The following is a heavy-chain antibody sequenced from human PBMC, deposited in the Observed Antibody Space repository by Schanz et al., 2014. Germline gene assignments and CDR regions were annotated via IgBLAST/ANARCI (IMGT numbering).Heavy chain of an antibody. CDR1: GGSINSYY. J-gene: IGHJ6*02. Sequence: QVQLQQWGAGLLKASETLSLTCTVSGGSINSYYWNWIRQSPGRGLEWIGFVFYSGTTNYNPSLRGRVTMSIDTSKNYFSLNLTSLTPADTAVYYCVGKSLTSWKNSYYALDVWGQGTTVTVS. CDR3: VGKSLTSWKNSYYALDV. CDR2: VFYSGTT. D-gene: IGHD2-2*01. V-gene: IGHV4-59*01.